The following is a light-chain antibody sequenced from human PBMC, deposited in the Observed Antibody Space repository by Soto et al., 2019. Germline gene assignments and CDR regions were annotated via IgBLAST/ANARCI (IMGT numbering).Light chain of an antibody. CDR3: QQFGSSPRT. CDR2: GAS. V-gene: IGKV3-20*01. Sequence: EIVMTQSPATLSVSPGERATLSCRASQTVSSSYLAWYQQRPGQAPRLLIYGASSRATGIPDRFSGSGSGTDFTLTINRLEPEDFAVYYCQQFGSSPRTFGQGTKVDI. J-gene: IGKJ1*01. CDR1: QTVSSSY.